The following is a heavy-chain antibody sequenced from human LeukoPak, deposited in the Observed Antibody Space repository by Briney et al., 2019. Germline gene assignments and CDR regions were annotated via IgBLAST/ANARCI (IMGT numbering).Heavy chain of an antibody. D-gene: IGHD3-10*01. CDR2: IYFSGGT. J-gene: IGHJ4*02. V-gene: IGHV4-39*01. Sequence: SETLSLTCTVSGGSISSSSYYWGWIRQPPGKGLEWIGSIYFSGGTYYNASLKSRVTISVDTSKNQFSLKLSSVTAADTAVYYCARQTGSGLFSLPGGQGTLVTASS. CDR3: ARQTGSGLFSLP. CDR1: GGSISSSSYY.